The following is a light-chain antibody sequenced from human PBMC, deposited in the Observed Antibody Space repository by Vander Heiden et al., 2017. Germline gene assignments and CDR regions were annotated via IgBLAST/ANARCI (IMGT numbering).Light chain of an antibody. J-gene: IGKJ2*01. V-gene: IGKV2-30*01. CDR1: QSLVYKDGITY. CDR3: RQGTQWPYT. Sequence: DVVMTQSPLSLPVTLGQPASISCRSSQSLVYKDGITYLNWFHQRPGQSPRRLIYTVSKRDSGVPDRISGSGSGTDFTLLISRVEADDVGVYYCRQGTQWPYTFGQGTKLEI. CDR2: TVS.